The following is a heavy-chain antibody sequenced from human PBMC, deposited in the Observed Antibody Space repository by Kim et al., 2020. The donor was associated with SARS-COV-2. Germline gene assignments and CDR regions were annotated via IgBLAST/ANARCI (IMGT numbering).Heavy chain of an antibody. CDR3: ARALRVVVPAALRFDY. D-gene: IGHD2-2*01. V-gene: IGHV4-34*13. Sequence: SLQRRVTISVDPSKHQFSLKLSSVTAADTAVYYCARALRVVVPAALRFDYWGQGTLVTVSS. J-gene: IGHJ4*02.